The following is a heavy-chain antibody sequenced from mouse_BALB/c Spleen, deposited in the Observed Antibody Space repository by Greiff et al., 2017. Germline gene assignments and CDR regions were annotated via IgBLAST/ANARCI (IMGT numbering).Heavy chain of an antibody. CDR1: GYTFTDYE. J-gene: IGHJ4*01. CDR2: IDPETGGT. CDR3: TRLRDGYAMDY. Sequence: QVQLQQSGAELVRPGASVTLSCKASGYTFTDYEMHWVKQTPVHGLEWIGAIDPETGGTAYNKKFKGKATLTADKSSSTAYMELRSLTSEDSAVYYCTRLRDGYAMDYWGQGTSVTVSS. V-gene: IGHV1-15*01. D-gene: IGHD3-3*01.